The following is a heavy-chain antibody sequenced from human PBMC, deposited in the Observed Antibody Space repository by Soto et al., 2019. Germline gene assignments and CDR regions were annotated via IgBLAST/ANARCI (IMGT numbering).Heavy chain of an antibody. J-gene: IGHJ4*02. CDR2: MNPDSGNT. CDR3: ARSVGGSNVNFDY. Sequence: ASVTVSCKASGYTLTSYDINWVRQATGQGPEWMGWMNPDSGNTGYVQKFQGRVTMTRNTAISTAYMELSSLRSEDTAVYYCARSVGGSNVNFDYWGQGTLVTVSS. V-gene: IGHV1-8*01. D-gene: IGHD3-10*01. CDR1: GYTLTSYD.